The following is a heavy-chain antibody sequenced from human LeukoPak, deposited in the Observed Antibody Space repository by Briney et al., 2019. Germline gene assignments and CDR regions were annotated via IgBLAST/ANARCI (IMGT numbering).Heavy chain of an antibody. V-gene: IGHV3-21*01. CDR2: ISSSSSNM. CDR1: GFTFSRYS. J-gene: IGHJ6*02. Sequence: GGSLRLSCAASGFTFSRYSMNWIRQAPGKGLEWVSSISSSSSNMYYADSVKGRFSISRDNAKNSLYLQMNSLRAEDTAVYYCARGIPELDVWGQGTTVTVSS. CDR3: ARGIPELDV.